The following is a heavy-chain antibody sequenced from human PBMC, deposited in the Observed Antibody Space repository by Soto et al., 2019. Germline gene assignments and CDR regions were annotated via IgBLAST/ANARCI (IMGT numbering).Heavy chain of an antibody. CDR3: ARRGMTGWFDP. V-gene: IGHV4-59*08. D-gene: IGHD3-10*01. Sequence: PSETLSLTCTVSGGSISSYYWSWIRQPPGKGLEWVGFIFSSGSTSYCPPLRSRATISLDTSKNQFSLKLTSVTAADTAVYFCARRGMTGWFDPWGQGTLVTVSS. J-gene: IGHJ5*02. CDR2: IFSSGST. CDR1: GGSISSYY.